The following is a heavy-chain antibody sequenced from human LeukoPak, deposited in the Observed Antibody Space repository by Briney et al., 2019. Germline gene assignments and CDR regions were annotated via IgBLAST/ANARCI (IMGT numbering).Heavy chain of an antibody. CDR2: ISAYNGNT. CDR3: ARGPNTMVREEPPYYYYGMDV. J-gene: IGHJ6*02. D-gene: IGHD3-10*01. V-gene: IGHV1-18*01. CDR1: GYTFSSYG. Sequence: GASVKVSCKASGYTFSSYGISWVRQAPGQGLEWLGYISAYNGNTNYAQKVQGRITMTTDTSTSTAYMELSSLRSEDTAVYYCARGPNTMVREEPPYYYYGMDVWGQGTTVTVSS.